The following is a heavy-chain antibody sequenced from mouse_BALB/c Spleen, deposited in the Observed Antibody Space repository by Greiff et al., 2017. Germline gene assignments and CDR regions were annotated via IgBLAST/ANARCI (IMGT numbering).Heavy chain of an antibody. CDR3: ARGVITSYFDY. V-gene: IGHV1-20*02. D-gene: IGHD2-4*01. J-gene: IGHJ2*01. CDR1: GYSFTGYF. CDR2: INPYNGDT. Sequence: EVQVVESGPELVKPGASVKISCKASGYSFTGYFMNWVMQSHGKSLEWIGRINPYNGDTFYNQKFKGKATLTVDKSSSTAHMELRSLASEDSAVYYCARGVITSYFDYWGQGTTLTVSS.